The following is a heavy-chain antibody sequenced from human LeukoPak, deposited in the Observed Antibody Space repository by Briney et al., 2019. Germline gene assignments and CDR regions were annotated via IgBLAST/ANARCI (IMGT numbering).Heavy chain of an antibody. J-gene: IGHJ5*02. CDR2: IIPILGVA. D-gene: IGHD6-13*01. CDR3: ARHKGFGSSYPPWFDP. CDR1: RGTFSSYA. Sequence: GASVKVSCKASRGTFSSYAISWVRQAPGQGLEWMGRIIPILGVANYAQKFQGRVTITADKSTSTAYMELSSLRSEDTAVYYCARHKGFGSSYPPWFDPWGQGTLVTVSS. V-gene: IGHV1-69*04.